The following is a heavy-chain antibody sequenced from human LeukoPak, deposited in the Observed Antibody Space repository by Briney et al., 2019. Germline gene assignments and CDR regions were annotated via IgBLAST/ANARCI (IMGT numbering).Heavy chain of an antibody. CDR2: ISSSNSYI. J-gene: IGHJ4*02. V-gene: IGHV3-21*01. CDR1: GFTFSSYS. CDR3: ARDAGYYYGSGSYYSDY. D-gene: IGHD3-10*01. Sequence: GGSLRLSCAASGFTFSSYSMNWVRQAPGKGLEWVSSISSSNSYIYYADSVKGRFTISRDNANNTLYLQMNSLRAEDTAVYYWARDAGYYYGSGSYYSDYWGQGTLVTVSS.